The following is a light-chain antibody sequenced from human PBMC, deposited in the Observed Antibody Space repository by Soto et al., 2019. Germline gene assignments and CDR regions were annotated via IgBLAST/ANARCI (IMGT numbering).Light chain of an antibody. V-gene: IGKV3-20*01. Sequence: EIVMTQSPGTLSVSPGERATLSCRASQSINSDVAWYQQKVGQTPRLLIHGASTRATGIPDRFTGSGSGTDFTLTISRLEPEDFAVYYCQQYVSSPWAFGQGTKVDIK. J-gene: IGKJ1*01. CDR2: GAS. CDR1: QSINSD. CDR3: QQYVSSPWA.